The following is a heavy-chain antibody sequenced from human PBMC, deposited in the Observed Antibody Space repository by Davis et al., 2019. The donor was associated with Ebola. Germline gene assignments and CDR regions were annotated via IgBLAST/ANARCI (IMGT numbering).Heavy chain of an antibody. CDR3: ARDVQGYYDSSGYFDY. CDR1: GYIFTTYW. CDR2: IYPGDSDT. D-gene: IGHD3-22*01. Sequence: GESLKISCRASGYIFTTYWIGWMRQMPGKGLEWMGIIYPGDSDTRYSPSFQGQVTISADKSISTAYLQWSSLKASDTAMYYCARDVQGYYDSSGYFDYWGQGTLVTFSS. V-gene: IGHV5-51*01. J-gene: IGHJ4*02.